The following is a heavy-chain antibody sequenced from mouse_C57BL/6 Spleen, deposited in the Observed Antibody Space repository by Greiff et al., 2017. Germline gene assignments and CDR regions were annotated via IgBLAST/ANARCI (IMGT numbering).Heavy chain of an antibody. V-gene: IGHV1-64*01. CDR1: GYTFTSYW. J-gene: IGHJ4*01. CDR3: ARSGDYDGAMDY. D-gene: IGHD2-4*01. Sequence: QVQLKQSGAELVKPGASVKLSCKASGYTFTSYWMHWVKQRPGQGLEWIGMIHPNSGSTNYNEKFKSKATLTVDKSSSTAYMQLSSLTSEDPAVYYCARSGDYDGAMDYWGQGTSVTVSS. CDR2: IHPNSGST.